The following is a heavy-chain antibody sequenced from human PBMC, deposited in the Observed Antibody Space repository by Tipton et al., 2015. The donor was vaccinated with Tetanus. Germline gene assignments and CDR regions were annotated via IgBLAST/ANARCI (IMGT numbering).Heavy chain of an antibody. CDR1: GFTFSSYS. V-gene: IGHV3-21*06. J-gene: IGHJ4*02. CDR2: ISSSSSYI. Sequence: GSLRLSCAASGFTFSSYSMNWVRQAPGKGLEWVSSISSSSSYIYYADSVRGRFTISRDNAQNSLYLQMNNLTAEDTAVYYCTRWGMATNPADYWGQGTLVTVSS. CDR3: TRWGMATNPADY. D-gene: IGHD5-24*01.